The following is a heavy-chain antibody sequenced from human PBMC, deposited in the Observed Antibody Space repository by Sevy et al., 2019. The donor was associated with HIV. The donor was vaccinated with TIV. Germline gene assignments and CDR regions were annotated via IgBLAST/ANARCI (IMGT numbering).Heavy chain of an antibody. V-gene: IGHV3-21*03. CDR2: ISSTGNYV. CDR3: VRDRLFSDCGGDCYSDY. J-gene: IGHJ4*02. CDR1: GFTFTKYS. Sequence: PGGSLRLSCAASGFTFTKYSVKWVRQAPGKGLEWVSSISSTGNYVYYSDSVKGRFTVSRDNAKNSLYLQMNSLRAEDTAVYYCVRDRLFSDCGGDCYSDYWGQGTLVTVSS. D-gene: IGHD2-21*02.